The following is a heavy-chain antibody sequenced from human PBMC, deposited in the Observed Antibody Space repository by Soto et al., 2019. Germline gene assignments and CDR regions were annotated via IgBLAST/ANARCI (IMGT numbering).Heavy chain of an antibody. CDR1: GYTFTSYA. Sequence: ASVKVSCKASGYTFTSYAMHWVRQAPGQRLEWMGWINAGNGNTKYSQKFQGRVTITRDTSASTAYMELSSLRSEDTAVYYCALATYYYDSSGYPPTKYFQHWGQGTRVTVSS. J-gene: IGHJ1*01. CDR3: ALATYYYDSSGYPPTKYFQH. CDR2: INAGNGNT. D-gene: IGHD3-22*01. V-gene: IGHV1-3*01.